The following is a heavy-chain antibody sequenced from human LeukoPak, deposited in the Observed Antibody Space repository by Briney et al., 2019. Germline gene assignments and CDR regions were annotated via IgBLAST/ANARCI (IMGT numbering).Heavy chain of an antibody. V-gene: IGHV5-51*01. CDR2: IYPGDSDT. CDR1: GYSFTFYW. Sequence: GESLKISCKGSGYSFTFYWIGWVRQTPGKGLEWMGIIYPGDSDTRYSPSFQGRVTISADKSISTAYLQWSSLKASDTAMYYCARQSGDYSYYYYMDVWGKGTTVTISS. D-gene: IGHD2-21*02. CDR3: ARQSGDYSYYYYMDV. J-gene: IGHJ6*03.